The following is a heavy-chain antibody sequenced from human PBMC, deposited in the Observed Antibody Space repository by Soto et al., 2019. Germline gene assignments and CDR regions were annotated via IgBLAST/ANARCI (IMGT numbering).Heavy chain of an antibody. CDR1: GYSFTNYV. D-gene: IGHD2-8*01. Sequence: ASVKVSCKASGYSFTNYVINWVRQAPGQGREWMGWLNPNSGNTGFAQNFQARVIMTRNTFIRTTYMELNSLRFDDTAVYYCARIVLEGGLYCYGMDVWGQGTTVTVSS. CDR2: LNPNSGNT. V-gene: IGHV1-8*01. J-gene: IGHJ6*02. CDR3: ARIVLEGGLYCYGMDV.